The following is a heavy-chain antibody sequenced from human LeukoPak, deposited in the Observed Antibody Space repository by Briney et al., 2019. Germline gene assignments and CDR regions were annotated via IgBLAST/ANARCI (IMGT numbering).Heavy chain of an antibody. CDR3: ARDRPQWLVRGGFDY. V-gene: IGHV3-64D*06. CDR2: ISSNGGST. Sequence: GGSLRLSCSASGFTFSSYATHWVRQAPGKGLEYVSAISSNGGSTYYADSVKGRFTISRDNSKNTLYLQMSSLRAEDTAVYYCARDRPQWLVRGGFDYWGQGTLVTVSS. J-gene: IGHJ4*02. D-gene: IGHD6-19*01. CDR1: GFTFSSYA.